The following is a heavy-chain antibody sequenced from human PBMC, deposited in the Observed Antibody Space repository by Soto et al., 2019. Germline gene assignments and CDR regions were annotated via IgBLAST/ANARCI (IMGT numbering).Heavy chain of an antibody. D-gene: IGHD6-13*01. J-gene: IGHJ5*02. CDR2: INAGNGNT. Sequence: QVQLVQSGAEVKKPGASVKVSCKASGYTFTTYAMHWVRQAPGQRYEWLGWINAGNGNTKYSQKFQDRVTITRDTSASTAYMELSSLRSEDTAVYYCARGPLAAADWFDPWGQGTLVTVSS. CDR1: GYTFTTYA. V-gene: IGHV1-3*01. CDR3: ARGPLAAADWFDP.